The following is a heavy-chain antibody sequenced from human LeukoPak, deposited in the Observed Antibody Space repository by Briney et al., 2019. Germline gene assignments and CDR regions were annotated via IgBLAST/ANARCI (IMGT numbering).Heavy chain of an antibody. CDR3: ARVGDHFHWYLDL. J-gene: IGHJ2*01. CDR1: GFSVSTKY. V-gene: IGHV3-53*01. CDR2: LYSGSDT. Sequence: PGGSLRLSCAASGFSVSTKYMNWVRQAPGKGLEWVSILYSGSDTYYANSVKGRFTISRDSSKNILFLQMNDLRAEDTAVYYCARVGDHFHWYLDLWGRGTPVTVSS. D-gene: IGHD3-10*01.